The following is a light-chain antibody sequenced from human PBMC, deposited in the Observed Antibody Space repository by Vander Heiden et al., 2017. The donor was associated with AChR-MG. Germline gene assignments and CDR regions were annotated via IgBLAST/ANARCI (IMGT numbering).Light chain of an antibody. CDR2: GAS. CDR3: QQSHTIPYT. Sequence: DIQMTQSPSSLSASVGDTVNITCRASQSISNYLNWYQQKPEKAPKVLMFGASSLQRGVPFRFTGSGSGTDFTLTITRLQADDFASYYCQQSHTIPYTFGPGTKVDL. J-gene: IGKJ3*01. V-gene: IGKV1-39*01. CDR1: QSISNY.